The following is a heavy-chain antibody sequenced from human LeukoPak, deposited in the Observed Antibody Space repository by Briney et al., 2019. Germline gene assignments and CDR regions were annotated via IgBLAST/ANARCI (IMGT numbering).Heavy chain of an antibody. CDR2: INHSGST. CDR1: GGSFSGYY. CDR3: ARGNSYYDILTGYHNWFDP. D-gene: IGHD3-9*01. J-gene: IGHJ5*02. Sequence: SETLSLTCAVYGGSFSGYYWGWIRQPPGKGLEWIGEINHSGSTNYNPSLKSRVTISVDMSKNQFSLKLSSVTAADTAVYYCARGNSYYDILTGYHNWFDPWGQGTLVTVSS. V-gene: IGHV4-34*01.